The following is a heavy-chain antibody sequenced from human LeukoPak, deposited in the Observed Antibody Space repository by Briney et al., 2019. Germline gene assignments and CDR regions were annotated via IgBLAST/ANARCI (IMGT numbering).Heavy chain of an antibody. J-gene: IGHJ4*02. V-gene: IGHV4-4*02. Sequence: SETLSLTCAVSGGSISSSNWWSWVRQPPGKGLEWIGEIYHSGSTNYNPSLKSRVTISVDKSKNQFSLNLSSVTAADTALYYCARASHWNQLHYFDYWGQGTLVTVSS. CDR3: ARASHWNQLHYFDY. CDR1: GGSISSSNW. CDR2: IYHSGST. D-gene: IGHD1-1*01.